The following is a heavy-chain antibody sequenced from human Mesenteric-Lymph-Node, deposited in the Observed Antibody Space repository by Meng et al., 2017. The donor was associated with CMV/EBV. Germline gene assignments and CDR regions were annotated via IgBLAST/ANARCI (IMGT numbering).Heavy chain of an antibody. V-gene: IGHV1-2*02. CDR2: INPNSGGT. CDR1: GYTFTGYY. Sequence: ASVKVSCKASGYTFTGYYMHWVRQAPGQGLEWMGWINPNSGGTNYAQKFQGRVTMTRDTSTSTVYMQLSSLRSEDTAVYYCARVPPLNGGSYYPHYYFDYWGQGTLVTVSS. J-gene: IGHJ4*02. D-gene: IGHD1-26*01. CDR3: ARVPPLNGGSYYPHYYFDY.